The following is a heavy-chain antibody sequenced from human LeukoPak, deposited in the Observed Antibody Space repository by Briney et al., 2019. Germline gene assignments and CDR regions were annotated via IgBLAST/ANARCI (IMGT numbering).Heavy chain of an antibody. CDR1: GFTFSNYA. CDR2: ISGGGGST. J-gene: IGHJ4*02. Sequence: GGSLRLSCAASGFTFSNYAMSWVRQAPGKGLEWVSAISGGGGSTYYADSVKGRFTISRDNAKNSLYLQMNSLRAEDTAVYYCAREYYDFWSGYYPPYYFDYWGQGTLVTVSS. V-gene: IGHV3-23*01. CDR3: AREYYDFWSGYYPPYYFDY. D-gene: IGHD3-3*01.